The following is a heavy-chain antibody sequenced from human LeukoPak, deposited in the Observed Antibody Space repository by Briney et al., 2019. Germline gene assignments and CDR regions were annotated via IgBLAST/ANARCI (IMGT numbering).Heavy chain of an antibody. CDR2: INPNSGGT. J-gene: IGHJ6*03. Sequence: ASVKVSCKASGYTFTGNYMHWVRQTPGHGLEWMGWINPNSGGTNYAQKFQGRVTMTRDTSISTAYMELSRLIFDDTAVYYCARGDSGYDHFYHMDVWGKGTTVTISS. CDR1: GYTFTGNY. V-gene: IGHV1-2*02. CDR3: ARGDSGYDHFYHMDV. D-gene: IGHD5-12*01.